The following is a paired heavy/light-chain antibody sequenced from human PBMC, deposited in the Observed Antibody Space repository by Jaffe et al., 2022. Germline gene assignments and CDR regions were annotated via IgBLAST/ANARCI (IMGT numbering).Light chain of an antibody. Sequence: DIVMTQSPDSLAVSLGERATINCKSSQSVFYSSYNKNYLAWYQQKPGQPPKLLIYWASSRESGVPARFSGSGSGTNFTLTISSLQAEDVAFYYCQQYYSFPRTFGQGTKLEIK. CDR1: QSVFYSSYNKNY. CDR2: WAS. J-gene: IGKJ2*01. CDR3: QQYYSFPRT. V-gene: IGKV4-1*01.
Heavy chain of an antibody. CDR3: ARDGAIGNPSYYFDK. Sequence: QVQLQESGPGLVKPSETLSLTCTVSGDSFRTYYWNWVRQSPGKALEWIGHVYHSGSTNYNPSLKSRVTISIDTSKSQFSVKLTSVTAADTAVYYCARDGAIGNPSYYFDKWGQGTLVTVSS. D-gene: IGHD2-21*01. V-gene: IGHV4-59*01. J-gene: IGHJ4*02. CDR2: VYHSGST. CDR1: GDSFRTYY.